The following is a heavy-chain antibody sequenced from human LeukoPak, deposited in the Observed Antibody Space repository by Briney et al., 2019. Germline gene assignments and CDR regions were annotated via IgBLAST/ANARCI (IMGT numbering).Heavy chain of an antibody. CDR3: ARGPRRYCSSTSCTYYFDY. Sequence: PSETLSLTCTVSGGSINNYYWNWIRQPPGKGLEWIGYISYSGSTNYNPSLKSRVTISVDTSKNQFSLKLSSVTAADTAVYYCARGPRRYCSSTSCTYYFDYWGQGTLVTVSS. D-gene: IGHD2-2*01. CDR2: ISYSGST. J-gene: IGHJ4*02. V-gene: IGHV4-59*12. CDR1: GGSINNYY.